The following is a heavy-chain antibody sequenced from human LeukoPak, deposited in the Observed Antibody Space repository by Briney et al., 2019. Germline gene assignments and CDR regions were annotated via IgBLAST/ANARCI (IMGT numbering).Heavy chain of an antibody. Sequence: GGSLRLSCAASGFTFSSYAMSWVRQAPGKGLEWVSAISGSGGSTYYADSVKDRFTISRDNSKNTLYLQMNSLRAEDTAVYYCAKANVVAAMADWFDPWGQGTLVTVSS. D-gene: IGHD2-15*01. CDR2: ISGSGGST. J-gene: IGHJ5*02. CDR1: GFTFSSYA. V-gene: IGHV3-23*01. CDR3: AKANVVAAMADWFDP.